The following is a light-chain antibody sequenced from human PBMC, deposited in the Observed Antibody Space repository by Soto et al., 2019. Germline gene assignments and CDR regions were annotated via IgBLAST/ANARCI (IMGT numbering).Light chain of an antibody. Sequence: EIVMTQSPATLSVSLGERATLSCRASQSVSSNLAWYQQQPGQAPRLLIYGASTRATGIPARFSGSGSGTEFPITISSLQSEDFAVYYCQQYNNWPPLTFGGGPKVEIK. CDR3: QQYNNWPPLT. CDR1: QSVSSN. J-gene: IGKJ4*01. V-gene: IGKV3-15*01. CDR2: GAS.